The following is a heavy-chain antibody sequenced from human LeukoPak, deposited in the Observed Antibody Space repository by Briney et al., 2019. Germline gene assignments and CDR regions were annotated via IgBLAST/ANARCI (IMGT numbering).Heavy chain of an antibody. V-gene: IGHV3-21*01. D-gene: IGHD5-18*01. Sequence: GRSLRLSCAASGFTFSSYSMNWVRQAPGKGLEWVSSISSSSSYIYYADSVKGRFTISRDNAKNSLYLQMNSLRAEDTAVYYCARPLVDTAMVTGFDYWGQGTLVTVSS. CDR3: ARPLVDTAMVTGFDY. CDR1: GFTFSSYS. CDR2: ISSSSSYI. J-gene: IGHJ4*02.